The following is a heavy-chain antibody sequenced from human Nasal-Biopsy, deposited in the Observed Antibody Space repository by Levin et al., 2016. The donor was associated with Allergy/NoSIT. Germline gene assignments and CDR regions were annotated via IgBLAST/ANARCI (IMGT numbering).Heavy chain of an antibody. CDR1: GLSFSDYE. CDR3: ARGHLVATIGTFDM. D-gene: IGHD5-12*01. V-gene: IGHV3-48*03. J-gene: IGHJ3*02. Sequence: GESLKISCTVSGLSFSDYEINWVRQAPGKGLEWISHISRSGSIIYYTDAVKGRFAISRDNAKNSVYLQMSSLRAEDTGIYYCARGHLVATIGTFDMWGQGTMVTVLS. CDR2: ISRSGSII.